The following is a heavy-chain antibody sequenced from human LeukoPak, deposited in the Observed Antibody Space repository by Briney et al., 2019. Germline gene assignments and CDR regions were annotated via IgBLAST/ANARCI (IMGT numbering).Heavy chain of an antibody. V-gene: IGHV1-2*02. Sequence: ASVKVSCKASGYTFTGYYMHWVRQAAGQGLEWMGWINPNSGGTNYAQKFQGRVTMTRDTSISTAYMELSRLRSDDTAVYYCARPKYYYDSSGYYGRYNWFDPWGQGTLVTVSS. CDR1: GYTFTGYY. J-gene: IGHJ5*02. CDR2: INPNSGGT. CDR3: ARPKYYYDSSGYYGRYNWFDP. D-gene: IGHD3-22*01.